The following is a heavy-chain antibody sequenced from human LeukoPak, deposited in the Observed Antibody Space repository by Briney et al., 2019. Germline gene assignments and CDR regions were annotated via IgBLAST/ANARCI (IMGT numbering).Heavy chain of an antibody. D-gene: IGHD2-21*01. Sequence: PSETLSLTCTVSGGFLRNYSWSWLRQPPGKGLEWIGYIYDSGNTNYNPSLKSRVTISVDTSKNQFSLKVRSVTAADTAVYYCAKGEGDYWGQGTLVTVSS. CDR3: AKGEGDY. CDR2: IYDSGNT. J-gene: IGHJ4*02. V-gene: IGHV4-59*01. CDR1: GGFLRNYS.